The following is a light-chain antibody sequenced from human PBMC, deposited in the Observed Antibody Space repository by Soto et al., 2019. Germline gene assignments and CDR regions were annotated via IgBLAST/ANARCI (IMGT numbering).Light chain of an antibody. J-gene: IGKJ1*01. V-gene: IGKV2-28*01. Sequence: DIVMTQSPLSLPVTPGEPASISCRSSQSLLHSNGYNYLDWYLQKPGQSPQLLIYLGSNRASGVPDRFSGSGSAKDFTIKISRGGAEDVGVYYCKQAQKPPPWTSGKGTKVKTK. CDR1: QSLLHSNGYNY. CDR3: KQAQKPPPWT. CDR2: LGS.